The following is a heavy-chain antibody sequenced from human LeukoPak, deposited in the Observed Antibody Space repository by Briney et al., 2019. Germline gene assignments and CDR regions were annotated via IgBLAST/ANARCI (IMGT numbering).Heavy chain of an antibody. CDR3: ARGLRSSEF. CDR1: GYXFTNYW. D-gene: IGHD2-15*01. Sequence: GESLRISCNGSGYXFTNYWISWVRQMPGKGLEWMGRIDPSDSYTNYSPSFQGHVTISTDKSISTAYLQWSSLKASDTAMYFCARGLRSSEFWGQGTLVTVSS. CDR2: IDPSDSYT. V-gene: IGHV5-10-1*01. J-gene: IGHJ4*02.